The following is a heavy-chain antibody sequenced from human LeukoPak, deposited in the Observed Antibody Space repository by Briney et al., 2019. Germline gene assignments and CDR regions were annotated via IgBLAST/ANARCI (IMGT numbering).Heavy chain of an antibody. CDR3: AKGTVIVGYYFDS. CDR2: ISNDGSDK. D-gene: IGHD3-22*01. Sequence: PGRSLRLSCAAPGFTFSSYGIHWVRQAPGKGLEWVAVISNDGSDKSYADSVKGRFTISRGNSKNTLYLQMNSLRAEDTAVYFCAKGTVIVGYYFDSWGQGTLVTVSS. V-gene: IGHV3-30*18. J-gene: IGHJ4*02. CDR1: GFTFSSYG.